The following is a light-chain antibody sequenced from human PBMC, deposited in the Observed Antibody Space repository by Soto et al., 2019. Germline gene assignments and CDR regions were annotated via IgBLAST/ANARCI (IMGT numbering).Light chain of an antibody. CDR3: QQTYSNPRT. CDR1: QSISIY. V-gene: IGKV1-39*01. J-gene: IGKJ1*01. Sequence: DIQMTQSPSSLSASVGDRVTITCRTSQSISIYLNWYQQIPGKAPKLLIYASSNLHTGVPPRFSGSASGTDFTLTISSLQPEDSATYYCQQTYSNPRTFGQGTKVEIK. CDR2: ASS.